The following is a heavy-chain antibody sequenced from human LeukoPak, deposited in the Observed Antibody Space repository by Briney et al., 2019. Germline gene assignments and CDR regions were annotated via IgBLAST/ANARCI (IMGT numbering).Heavy chain of an antibody. D-gene: IGHD1-26*01. Sequence: GGSLRLSCAASGFTFSSYSMNWVRQAPGNVLDWVSSISSSSSYIYYADSVKGRFTISRDNAKNSLYLQMNSLRAEDTAVYYCAREGPYSGSPMAWGQGTLVTVSS. V-gene: IGHV3-21*01. CDR3: AREGPYSGSPMA. CDR2: ISSSSSYI. CDR1: GFTFSSYS. J-gene: IGHJ5*02.